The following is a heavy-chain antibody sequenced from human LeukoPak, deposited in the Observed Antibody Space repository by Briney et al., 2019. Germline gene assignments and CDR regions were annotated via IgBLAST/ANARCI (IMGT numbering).Heavy chain of an antibody. CDR3: ASAGIDRWELLTHAFDI. CDR2: INSYNGDT. D-gene: IGHD4-23*01. J-gene: IGHJ3*02. Sequence: ASVKVSCKASGYTFSSHGINWVRQAPGQGLEWMGWINSYNGDTNYAQKFQGRVTLTTDTSTSTAHMELRSLRSDDTAVYYCASAGIDRWELLTHAFDIWGQGTMVTVSS. V-gene: IGHV1-18*01. CDR1: GYTFSSHG.